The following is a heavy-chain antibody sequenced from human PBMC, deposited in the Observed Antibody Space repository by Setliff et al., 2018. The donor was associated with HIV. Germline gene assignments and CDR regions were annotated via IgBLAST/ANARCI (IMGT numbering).Heavy chain of an antibody. CDR3: AKHLSPGSGWYSKARGMDV. D-gene: IGHD6-19*01. V-gene: IGHV5-51*01. CDR1: GYTFSNYC. CDR2: IYPGNSDT. J-gene: IGHJ6*02. Sequence: GASLKISCKASGYTFSNYCIAWVRQMPGKGLEWMGIIYPGNSDTTYSPSFQGQVTISADKSISTAYLQWSSLTASDTAMYYCAKHLSPGSGWYSKARGMDVWGQGTTVTVSS.